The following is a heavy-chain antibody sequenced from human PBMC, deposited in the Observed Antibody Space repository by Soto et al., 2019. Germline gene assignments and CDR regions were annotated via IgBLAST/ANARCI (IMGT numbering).Heavy chain of an antibody. CDR3: ATHDDYVWGSYRNYYFDY. V-gene: IGHV4-39*01. D-gene: IGHD3-16*02. CDR2: IYYSGST. Sequence: SETLSLTCSVSGGSISSSSYYWGWIRQPPGKGLEWIGSIYYSGSTYYNPSLKSRVTISVDTSKNQFSLKLSSVTAADTAVYYCATHDDYVWGSYRNYYFDYWGEGTLVTVSS. CDR1: GGSISSSSYY. J-gene: IGHJ4*02.